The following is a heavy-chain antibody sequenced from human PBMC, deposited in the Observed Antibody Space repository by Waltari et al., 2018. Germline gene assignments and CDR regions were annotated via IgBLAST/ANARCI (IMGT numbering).Heavy chain of an antibody. CDR1: GGSISSSSYY. CDR2: IYYSGST. Sequence: QLQLQESGPGLVKPSETLSLTCTVSGGSISSSSYYWGWIRQPPGKGLEWIGSIYYSGSTYYNPSLKSRVTISVDTSKNQFALKLSSVTAADTAVYYCARHVGWLASDAFDIWGQGTMVTVSS. CDR3: ARHVGWLASDAFDI. D-gene: IGHD6-19*01. J-gene: IGHJ3*02. V-gene: IGHV4-39*01.